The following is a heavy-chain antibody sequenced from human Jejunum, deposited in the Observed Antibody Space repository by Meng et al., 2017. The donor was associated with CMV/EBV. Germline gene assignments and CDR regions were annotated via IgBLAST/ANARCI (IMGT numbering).Heavy chain of an antibody. D-gene: IGHD2-2*03. CDR3: ARTPDLGYCSHTSCSRIDY. CDR1: TFA. Sequence: TFALTWLRQAPGRGQGWVSTSCGNGDRTYYGDSVKGRFIVSRVNSENTLYLQMNSLRAEDTAIYYCARTPDLGYCSHTSCSRIDYWGQGTLVTVSS. CDR2: SCGNGDRT. J-gene: IGHJ4*02. V-gene: IGHV3-23*01.